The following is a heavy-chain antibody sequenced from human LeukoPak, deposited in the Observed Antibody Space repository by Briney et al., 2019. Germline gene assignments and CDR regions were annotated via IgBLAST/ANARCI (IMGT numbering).Heavy chain of an antibody. V-gene: IGHV3-30*04. CDR1: GFTFSNYG. CDR2: ISHDGNKK. J-gene: IGHJ5*02. Sequence: GGSLRLSCTAPGFTFSNYGMHWVRQAPGRGLESVAVISHDGNKKYYANSVKGQFTISRDNSKNTLYLQMDSLRAEDTALYYCTRDGGGGYNQIDAWGQGTLVTVSS. CDR3: TRDGGGGYNQIDA. D-gene: IGHD5-24*01.